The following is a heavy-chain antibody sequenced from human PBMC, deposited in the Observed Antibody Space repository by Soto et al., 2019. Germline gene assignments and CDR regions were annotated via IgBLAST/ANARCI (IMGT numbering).Heavy chain of an antibody. D-gene: IGHD2-8*02. CDR3: ARHPIIRTGYYYYGMDV. V-gene: IGHV1-8*01. Sequence: ASVKVSCKASGYTFTSYDINWVRQATGQGLEWMGWMNPNSGSTGYAQKFQGRVTMTRNTSISTAYMELSSLRSEDTAVYYCARHPIIRTGYYYYGMDVWGQGTTVTVSS. CDR2: MNPNSGST. CDR1: GYTFTSYD. J-gene: IGHJ6*02.